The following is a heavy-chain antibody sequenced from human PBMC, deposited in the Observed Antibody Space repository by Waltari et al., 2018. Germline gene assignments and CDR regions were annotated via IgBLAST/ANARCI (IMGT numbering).Heavy chain of an antibody. Sequence: QVQLQESGPGLVKPSETLSLTCTVSGGSISSYYWSWIRQPAGKGLEFIGRIYTSGSTSENPSLKSRGTMSLDTSKNQFSLKLSSVTAADTAVYYCARVEWAGDAFDIWGQGTMVTVSS. V-gene: IGHV4-4*07. CDR2: IYTSGST. CDR1: GGSISSYY. J-gene: IGHJ3*02. CDR3: ARVEWAGDAFDI. D-gene: IGHD1-26*01.